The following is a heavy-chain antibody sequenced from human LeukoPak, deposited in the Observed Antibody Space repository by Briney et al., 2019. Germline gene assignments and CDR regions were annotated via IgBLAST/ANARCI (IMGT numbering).Heavy chain of an antibody. CDR3: ATSNYFGSGSVYYFEY. V-gene: IGHV1-24*01. J-gene: IGHJ4*02. CDR2: FDPEDGEA. Sequence: ASVKVSCRVSGYTLTKLPIHWVRQAPGRGLEWMGSFDPEDGEALYARRFRGRVTMTEDTSTDTAFMELSSLKSVDTAAYYCATSNYFGSGSVYYFEYWGQGTLVTVSS. CDR1: GYTLTKLP. D-gene: IGHD3-10*01.